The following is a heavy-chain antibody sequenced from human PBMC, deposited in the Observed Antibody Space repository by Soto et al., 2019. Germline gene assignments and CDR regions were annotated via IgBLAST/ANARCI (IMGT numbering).Heavy chain of an antibody. CDR2: IYTSGST. Sequence: SETLSLTCTVSGGSISSYYWSWIRQPAGKGLEWIGRIYTSGSTNYNPSLKSRVTMSVDTSKNQFSLKLSSVTAADTAVYYCARDPRTYYDFWSGPGYFDYWGKGTLVTVSS. CDR1: GGSISSYY. J-gene: IGHJ4*02. CDR3: ARDPRTYYDFWSGPGYFDY. D-gene: IGHD3-3*01. V-gene: IGHV4-4*07.